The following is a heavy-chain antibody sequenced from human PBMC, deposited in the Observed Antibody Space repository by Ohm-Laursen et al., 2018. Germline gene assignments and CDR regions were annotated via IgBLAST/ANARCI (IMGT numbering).Heavy chain of an antibody. Sequence: SLRLSCSASGFTFGDYAMSWFRQAPGKGLEWVGFIRSKAYGGTTEYAASVKGRFTISRDDSKSIAYLQMNSLKTEDTAVYYCTRAPPIVGATAPDYWGQGTLVTVSS. V-gene: IGHV3-49*03. CDR2: IRSKAYGGTT. CDR3: TRAPPIVGATAPDY. D-gene: IGHD1-26*01. J-gene: IGHJ4*02. CDR1: GFTFGDYA.